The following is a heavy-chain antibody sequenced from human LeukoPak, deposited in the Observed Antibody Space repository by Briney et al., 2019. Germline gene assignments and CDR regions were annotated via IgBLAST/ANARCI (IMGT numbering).Heavy chain of an antibody. V-gene: IGHV4-39*01. D-gene: IGHD2-2*01. CDR2: IYYSGST. J-gene: IGHJ4*02. CDR3: AKGYCRGNSCYDDRGAFDY. Sequence: PSETLSLTCTVSGGCISSSSYYWGWIRQPPGKGLEWIGGIYYSGSTYYNPSLKSRVTISVDTSKNQFSLKLSSVTAADTAVYYCAKGYCRGNSCYDDRGAFDYWGQGILVTVSS. CDR1: GGCISSSSYY.